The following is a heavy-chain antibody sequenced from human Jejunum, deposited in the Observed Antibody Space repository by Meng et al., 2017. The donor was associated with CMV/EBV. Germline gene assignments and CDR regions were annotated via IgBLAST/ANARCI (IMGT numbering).Heavy chain of an antibody. Sequence: RNYWMSWVRQAPGKGLEWVANMNQDGSNKCYLDSVKRRLTNSRDNANNSVYLQMTGLRADDTAVYYCARDRMPRPTYYNGVWWFDPWGQGTLVTVSS. V-gene: IGHV3-7*01. J-gene: IGHJ5*02. CDR2: MNQDGSNK. D-gene: IGHD2-8*01. CDR1: RNYW. CDR3: ARDRMPRPTYYNGVWWFDP.